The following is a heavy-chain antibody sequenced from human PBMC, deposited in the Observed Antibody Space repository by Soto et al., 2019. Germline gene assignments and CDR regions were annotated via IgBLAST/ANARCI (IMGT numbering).Heavy chain of an antibody. CDR1: GFTFSTYG. CDR3: AKDFKVSGSHYGTLNYYYGMDV. J-gene: IGHJ6*02. D-gene: IGHD3-10*01. V-gene: IGHV3-30*18. CDR2: ISYDGYLK. Sequence: XVSLQLSCAASGFTFSTYGMQWVRQAPGKGLEWVAVISYDGYLKYYVDAVKGRFTVARDNSKNTLFLEMNSLRVEDTAVYFCAKDFKVSGSHYGTLNYYYGMDVWGQGTTVTVSS.